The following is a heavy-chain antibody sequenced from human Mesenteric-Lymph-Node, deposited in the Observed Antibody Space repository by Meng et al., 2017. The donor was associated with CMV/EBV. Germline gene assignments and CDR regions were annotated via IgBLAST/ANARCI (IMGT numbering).Heavy chain of an antibody. D-gene: IGHD4-17*01. CDR1: GLTFSSYS. CDR3: ARGGTVTTYLAFDI. V-gene: IGHV3-21*01. CDR2: ISSSSSYI. J-gene: IGHJ3*02. Sequence: GESLKISCAASGLTFSSYSMNWVRQAPGKGLEWVSSISSSSSYIYYADSVKGRFTISRDNSKNTLYLQMNSLRAEDTAVYYCARGGTVTTYLAFDIWGQGTMVTVSS.